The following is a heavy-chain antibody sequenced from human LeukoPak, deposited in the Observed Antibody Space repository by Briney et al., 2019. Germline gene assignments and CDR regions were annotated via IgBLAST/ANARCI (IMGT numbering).Heavy chain of an antibody. CDR3: ARSLYGSSPNPYYFDY. CDR1: GGSISSYY. J-gene: IGHJ4*02. V-gene: IGHV4-4*07. Sequence: SETLSLTCTVSGGSISSYYWSWIRQPAGKGLEWIGRIYTSGTTNFSPSLKSRVTISVDTSKNHFSLKLNSVTAADTAMYYCARSLYGSSPNPYYFDYWGQGTLVTVSS. CDR2: IYTSGTT. D-gene: IGHD6-6*01.